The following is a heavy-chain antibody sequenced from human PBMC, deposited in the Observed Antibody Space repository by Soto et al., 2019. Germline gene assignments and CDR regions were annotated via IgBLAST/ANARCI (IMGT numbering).Heavy chain of an antibody. CDR1: GFTFSNVW. Sequence: EVQLVESGGGLVKPGGSLRLSCEASGFTFSNVWMNWVRQAPGKGLEWVGRIKSKRNSATTDYAAPVKGRFTISRDDSRNTLYMQTNSLKTEDTAVYYFATDRTRTFDRWGQGTLVTVSS. V-gene: IGHV3-15*07. J-gene: IGHJ4*02. CDR2: IKSKRNSATT. CDR3: ATDRTRTFDR.